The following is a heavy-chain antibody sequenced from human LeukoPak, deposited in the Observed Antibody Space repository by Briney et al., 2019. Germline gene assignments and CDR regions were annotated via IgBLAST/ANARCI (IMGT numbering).Heavy chain of an antibody. Sequence: PGGSLRLSCAASGFTFGTYSMNWVRQAPGKGLEWVSYISSSSSTIYYADSVKGRFTISRDNAKNSLYLQMNSLRDEDTAVYYCARDLEYSYGYEAFDIWGQGTMVTVSS. CDR2: ISSSSSTI. V-gene: IGHV3-48*02. J-gene: IGHJ3*02. CDR1: GFTFGTYS. D-gene: IGHD5-18*01. CDR3: ARDLEYSYGYEAFDI.